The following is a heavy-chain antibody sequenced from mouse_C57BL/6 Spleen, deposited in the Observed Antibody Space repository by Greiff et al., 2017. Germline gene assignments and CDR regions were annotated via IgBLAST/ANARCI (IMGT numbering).Heavy chain of an antibody. CDR1: GYTFTSYW. Sequence: QVQLQQSGTELVKPGASVKLSCKASGYTFTSYWMHWVKQRPGQGLEWIGNINPSNGGTNYNEKFKSKATLTVDKSSSTAYMQLSSLTSEDSAVYYCARDPYYYGSSYYFDYWGQGTTLTVSS. CDR3: ARDPYYYGSSYYFDY. CDR2: INPSNGGT. V-gene: IGHV1-53*01. D-gene: IGHD1-1*01. J-gene: IGHJ2*01.